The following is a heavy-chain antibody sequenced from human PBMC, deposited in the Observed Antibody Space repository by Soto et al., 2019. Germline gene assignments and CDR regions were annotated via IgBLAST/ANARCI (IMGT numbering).Heavy chain of an antibody. J-gene: IGHJ6*04. D-gene: IGHD2-2*01. V-gene: IGHV1-18*01. CDR2: ISAYTGNT. CDR3: ARVRVQGEGIFNPYAMEV. Sequence: QVQLAQSGAEVKKPGASVKVSCKAPGYRFARHGVSWVRQAPGQGLEWMGWISAYTGNTNYGQRFKGRVTMSTDTSTTTAYLEVRSVGSDDTDVYFCARVRVQGEGIFNPYAMEVWGEGTTVIVSP. CDR1: GYRFARHG.